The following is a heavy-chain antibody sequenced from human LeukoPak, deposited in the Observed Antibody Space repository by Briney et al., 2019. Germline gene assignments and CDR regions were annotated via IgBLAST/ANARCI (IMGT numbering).Heavy chain of an antibody. CDR2: IYSSGTT. D-gene: IGHD2-2*01. CDR3: ARFNSGCSEASCYVHY. Sequence: SETLSLTCTVSGGSMNNHYWTWIRQPPGKGLELIGHIYSSGTTAYTPSLKSRVTMSIDTSKNQFSLNVFSVTAADSAVYYCARFNSGCSEASCYVHYWGQGTLVTASS. J-gene: IGHJ4*02. V-gene: IGHV4-59*11. CDR1: GGSMNNHY.